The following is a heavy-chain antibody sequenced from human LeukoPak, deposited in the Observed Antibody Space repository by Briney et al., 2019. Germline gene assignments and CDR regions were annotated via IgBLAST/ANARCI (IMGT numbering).Heavy chain of an antibody. CDR3: ASRVYDSSGYYDFDY. CDR2: MNPDSGNT. J-gene: IGHJ4*02. Sequence: ASVNVSCKASGYTFTNYDINWVTQATGQGLEWMGWMNPDSGNTGYAQKLQGRVTMTRDTSISTAYMELSSMRSEDTAVYYCASRVYDSSGYYDFDYWGQGTLVTVSS. D-gene: IGHD3-22*01. V-gene: IGHV1-8*01. CDR1: GYTFTNYD.